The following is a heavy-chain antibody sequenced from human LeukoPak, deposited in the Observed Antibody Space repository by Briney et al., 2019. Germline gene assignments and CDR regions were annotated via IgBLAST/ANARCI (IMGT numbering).Heavy chain of an antibody. J-gene: IGHJ4*02. CDR3: AVEVEGSSSSWYDY. CDR2: IFYSGST. CDR1: GGSISTSNYY. V-gene: IGHV4-39*07. Sequence: PSETLSLTCTVSGGSISTSNYYWGWIRQPPGKGLEWIGNIFYSGSTYYSPSLKSRVTISLDTSKNQFSLKLSSVTAADTAVYYCAVEVEGSSSSWYDYWGQGTLVTVSS. D-gene: IGHD6-13*01.